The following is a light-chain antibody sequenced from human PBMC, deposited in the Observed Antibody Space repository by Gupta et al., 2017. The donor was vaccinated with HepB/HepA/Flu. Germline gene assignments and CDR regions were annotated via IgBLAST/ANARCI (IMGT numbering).Light chain of an antibody. CDR2: GSS. CDR1: QSVSSN. J-gene: IGKJ4*01. CDR3: QQHNDWPLT. V-gene: IGKV3-11*01. Sequence: IVLTQSPATLSLSPGERATLSCWASQSVSSNLAWYQQKLGQAPRLLMYGSSNRAAGIPARFSGSGSGTDFTLTISRLEPEDFAVDYCQQHNDWPLTFGGGTKVEI.